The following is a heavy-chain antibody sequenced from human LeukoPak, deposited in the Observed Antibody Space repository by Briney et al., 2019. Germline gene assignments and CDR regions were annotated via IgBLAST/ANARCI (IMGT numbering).Heavy chain of an antibody. CDR1: GYTFTNYG. V-gene: IGHV1-18*04. CDR3: ASLSPTYYYDSSGYYHQNDYFDY. CDR2: ISGYNGNT. D-gene: IGHD3-22*01. J-gene: IGHJ4*02. Sequence: ASVKVSCKASGYTFTNYGITWVRQAPGQGLEWMAWISGYNGNTNYAQKLQGRVTMTTDTSTSTAYMELRSLRSDDTAVYYCASLSPTYYYDSSGYYHQNDYFDYWGQGTLVTVSS.